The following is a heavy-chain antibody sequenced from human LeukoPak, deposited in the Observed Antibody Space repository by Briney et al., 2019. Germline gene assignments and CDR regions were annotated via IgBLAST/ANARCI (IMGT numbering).Heavy chain of an antibody. V-gene: IGHV4-61*02. J-gene: IGHJ3*02. CDR1: GGSISSGSYY. Sequence: SETLSLTCTVSGGSISSGSYYWSWIRQPAGKGLEWIGRIYTSGSTNYNPSLKSRVTISVDTSKNQFSLKLSSVTAADTAVYYCARSSSWYSFFAFDIWGQGTMVTVSS. CDR3: ARSSSWYSFFAFDI. D-gene: IGHD6-13*01. CDR2: IYTSGST.